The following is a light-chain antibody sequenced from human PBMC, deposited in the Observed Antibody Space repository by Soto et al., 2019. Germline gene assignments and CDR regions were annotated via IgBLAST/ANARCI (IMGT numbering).Light chain of an antibody. CDR2: GVS. J-gene: IGKJ1*01. Sequence: PGEIATLSCRTSQSVISNYFAWYQQKPGQAPRLLIYGVSSRPTGIPDRFSGSGSGTDFTLTISRLEPEDFAVYYCEHYVTSLTTFGQGTKVDI. CDR3: EHYVTSLTT. CDR1: QSVISNY. V-gene: IGKV3-20*01.